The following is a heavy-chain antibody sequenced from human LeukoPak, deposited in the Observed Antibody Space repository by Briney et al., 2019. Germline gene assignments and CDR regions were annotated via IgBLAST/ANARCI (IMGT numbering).Heavy chain of an antibody. D-gene: IGHD4-17*01. CDR1: GYTFTNYY. CDR2: INPSGGST. CDR3: VLIGGVTTGSGFGY. Sequence: ASVKVSCKASGYTFTNYYLHWVRQAPGQGLEWMGIINPSGGSTSYAQKFQGRVTVTRDTSTSTVYMELSSLRSEDTAVYYCVLIGGVTTGSGFGYWGQGTLVTVSS. J-gene: IGHJ4*02. V-gene: IGHV1-46*01.